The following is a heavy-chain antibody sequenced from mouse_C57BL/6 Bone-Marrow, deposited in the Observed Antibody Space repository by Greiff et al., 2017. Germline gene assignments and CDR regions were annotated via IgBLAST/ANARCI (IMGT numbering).Heavy chain of an antibody. V-gene: IGHV5-6*01. CDR1: GFTFSSYG. CDR3: ARQGDYEDY. CDR2: ISSGGSYT. J-gene: IGHJ2*01. D-gene: IGHD2-4*01. Sequence: EVMLVESGGDLVKPGGSLKLSCAASGFTFSSYGMSWVRQTPDKRLEWVATISSGGSYTYYPDSVKGRFTISRDNAKNTLYLQMSSLKSEDTAMYYCARQGDYEDYWGQGTTLTVSS.